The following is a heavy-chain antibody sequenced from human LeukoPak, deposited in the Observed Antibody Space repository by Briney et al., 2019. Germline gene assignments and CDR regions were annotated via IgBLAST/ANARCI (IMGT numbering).Heavy chain of an antibody. V-gene: IGHV3-23*01. Sequence: GGSLRLSCAASGFTFSSYAMSWVRQAPGKGLEWVSAISGSGGSTYYADSVKGRFTISRDNSKNTLYLQMNSLRAEDTAVYYCAKDHDYGDYPAWYFDLWGRGTLDTVSS. J-gene: IGHJ2*01. CDR3: AKDHDYGDYPAWYFDL. D-gene: IGHD4-17*01. CDR1: GFTFSSYA. CDR2: ISGSGGST.